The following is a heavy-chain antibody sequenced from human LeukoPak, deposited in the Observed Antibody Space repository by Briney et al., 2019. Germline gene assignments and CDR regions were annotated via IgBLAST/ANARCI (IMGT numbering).Heavy chain of an antibody. Sequence: PGGSLRLSCAASGFTFSGSAMHWVRQASGKGLEWVGRIRSKANSYATAYAASVKGRFTISRDDSKNTAYLQMNSLKTEDTAVYYCTRVPPSSIAAAGTTDYWGQGTLVTVSS. J-gene: IGHJ4*02. V-gene: IGHV3-73*01. D-gene: IGHD6-13*01. CDR2: IRSKANSYAT. CDR1: GFTFSGSA. CDR3: TRVPPSSIAAAGTTDY.